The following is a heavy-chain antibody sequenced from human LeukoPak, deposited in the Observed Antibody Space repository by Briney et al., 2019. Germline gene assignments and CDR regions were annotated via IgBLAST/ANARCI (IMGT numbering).Heavy chain of an antibody. CDR1: GGSFSGYY. CDR3: ARGRSIPAAGAFDY. D-gene: IGHD6-13*01. J-gene: IGHJ4*02. V-gene: IGHV4-34*01. CDR2: INQSGST. Sequence: SETLSLTCAVYGGSFSGYYWSWIRQPPGKGLEWIGEINQSGSTNYNPSLKSRVSISVDTSKKQFSLKLSSVTAADTAVYYCARGRSIPAAGAFDYWGQGTLVTVSS.